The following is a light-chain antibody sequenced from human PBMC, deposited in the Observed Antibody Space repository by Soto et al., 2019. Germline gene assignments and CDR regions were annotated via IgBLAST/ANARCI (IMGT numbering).Light chain of an antibody. CDR2: LNSDGSH. Sequence: QSALTQSPSASASPGASVKLTCTLSSGHSSYAIAWHQQQPEKGPRYLMKLNSDGSHSKGDGIPDRFSGSSSGAERYLTISSLQSEDEADYYCQTWGTATVFGGGTKLTVL. J-gene: IGLJ3*02. CDR1: SGHSSYA. CDR3: QTWGTATV. V-gene: IGLV4-69*01.